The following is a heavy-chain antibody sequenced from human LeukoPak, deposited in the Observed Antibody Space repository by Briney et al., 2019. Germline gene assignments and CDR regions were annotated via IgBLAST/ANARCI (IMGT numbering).Heavy chain of an antibody. D-gene: IGHD5-24*01. V-gene: IGHV3-7*01. CDR2: IKRDGSEE. CDR3: AREVEAALDP. J-gene: IGHJ5*02. CDR1: GFSLSSYW. Sequence: GGSLRLSCAASGFSLSSYWMSWVRQAPGKGLEWVANIKRDGSEENYVDSVKGRFTVSRDNAKNSLYLQMGSLRVEDTAVYYCAREVEAALDPWGQGTLVTVSS.